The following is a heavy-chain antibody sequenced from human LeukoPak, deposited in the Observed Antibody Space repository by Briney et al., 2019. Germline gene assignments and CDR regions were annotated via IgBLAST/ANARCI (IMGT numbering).Heavy chain of an antibody. J-gene: IGHJ4*02. V-gene: IGHV3-21*01. CDR3: ANHLACGSXSXPPFDN. CDR1: GFTFTSYS. CDR2: ISNRGDYI. D-gene: IGHD2-2*01. Sequence: GGSLRLSCSASGFTFTSYSMNWVRQAPGKGLEWVSSISNRGDYIYYADSVKGRFTISRDNAKNSLYLQMDSLRAEDTAVYYCANHLACGSXSXPPFDNWGQGTLVTVSS.